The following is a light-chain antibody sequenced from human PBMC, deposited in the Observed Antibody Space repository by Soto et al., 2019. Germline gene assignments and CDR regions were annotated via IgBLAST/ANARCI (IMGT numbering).Light chain of an antibody. Sequence: QSALTQPASVSGSPGRSITISCTGTSSDIGGHHFVSWYQQQSGKAPKLVIYEVTDRPSGVSDRFSGSKSGNTASLTVSGPQPEDEADYYCSSYTSSSLYVFGTGTKVTVL. CDR3: SSYTSSSLYV. CDR2: EVT. J-gene: IGLJ1*01. V-gene: IGLV2-14*01. CDR1: SSDIGGHHF.